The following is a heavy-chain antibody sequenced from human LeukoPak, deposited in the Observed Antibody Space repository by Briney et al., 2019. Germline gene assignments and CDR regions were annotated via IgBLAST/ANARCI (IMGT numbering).Heavy chain of an antibody. CDR1: GFTVGSNY. J-gene: IGHJ4*02. Sequence: PGGSLRLSCAASGFTVGSNYMSWVRQAPGKGLEWVSIIYSGGSTYYADSVKGRFTISRDNSKNNLYLQMTSLRAEDTAVYYCARLTMVRGLDYWGQGTLVTVSS. CDR3: ARLTMVRGLDY. D-gene: IGHD3-10*01. V-gene: IGHV3-53*01. CDR2: IYSGGST.